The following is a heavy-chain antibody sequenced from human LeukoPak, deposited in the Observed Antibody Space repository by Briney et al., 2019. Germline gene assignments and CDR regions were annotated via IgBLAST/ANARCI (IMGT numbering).Heavy chain of an antibody. CDR3: ARTYRYDSSGYYVDY. J-gene: IGHJ4*02. CDR1: GFTLSDHN. V-gene: IGHV3-72*01. Sequence: PGGSLRLSCAASGFTLSDHNIDWVRQAPGKGLEWVGRSRNKANRYTTEYAASVKGRFTISRDDSQNSPYLQMNSLRTEDTAVYYCARTYRYDSSGYYVDYWGQGTLVTVSS. D-gene: IGHD3-22*01. CDR2: SRNKANRYTT.